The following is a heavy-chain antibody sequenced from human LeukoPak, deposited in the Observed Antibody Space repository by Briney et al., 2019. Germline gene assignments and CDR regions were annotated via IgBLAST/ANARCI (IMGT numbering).Heavy chain of an antibody. CDR2: INSDGSST. Sequence: PGGSLRLSCAASGFTFRNYWMHWVRQAPGKGLVWVSRINSDGSSTSYADSVKGRFTISRDNAKNSLYLQMNILRAEDTALYYCVRGGRFLDYWGQGTLVTVSS. J-gene: IGHJ4*02. V-gene: IGHV3-74*01. CDR3: VRGGRFLDY. CDR1: GFTFRNYW. D-gene: IGHD3-3*01.